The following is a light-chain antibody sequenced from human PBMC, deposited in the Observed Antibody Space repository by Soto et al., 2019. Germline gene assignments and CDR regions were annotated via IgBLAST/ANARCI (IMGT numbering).Light chain of an antibody. Sequence: QSVLTQPPSASGTPGQRVTISCSGSSSNIGSNYVYWYQQLPGTAPTLLIYRDNQRPSGVPDRFSGSKSGTSASLAISGLRSEDEADYYCAAWDDSLSGVVFGGGTKLTVL. V-gene: IGLV1-47*01. CDR3: AAWDDSLSGVV. CDR1: SSNIGSNY. J-gene: IGLJ2*01. CDR2: RDN.